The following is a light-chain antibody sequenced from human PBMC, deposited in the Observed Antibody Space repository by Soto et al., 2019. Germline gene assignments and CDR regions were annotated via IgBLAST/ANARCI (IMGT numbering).Light chain of an antibody. CDR3: DQYCGSSHT. Sequence: EIVLTQSPGTLSLSPGETATLSCRASQSVSNYLACYQQKPGQAPRLLLYGASRRATVIPDGFSGSGSGTDFALTISLLETEHLAVYYSDQYCGSSHTFRQGTYVVI. V-gene: IGKV3-20*01. J-gene: IGKJ1*01. CDR2: GAS. CDR1: QSVSNY.